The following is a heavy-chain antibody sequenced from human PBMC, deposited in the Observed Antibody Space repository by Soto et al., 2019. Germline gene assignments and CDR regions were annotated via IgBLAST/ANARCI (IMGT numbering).Heavy chain of an antibody. Sequence: LRLSCAASGFTFTSFGIHWVRQAPGKGLEWVAVVSYDGIDENYADSVKGRFSISRDNSKNTVYLQMNSLRGEDTAVYYCAKDLREMDTNTHDYWGQGTLVTVSS. V-gene: IGHV3-30*18. CDR3: AKDLREMDTNTHDY. CDR1: GFTFTSFG. CDR2: VSYDGIDE. D-gene: IGHD5-18*01. J-gene: IGHJ4*02.